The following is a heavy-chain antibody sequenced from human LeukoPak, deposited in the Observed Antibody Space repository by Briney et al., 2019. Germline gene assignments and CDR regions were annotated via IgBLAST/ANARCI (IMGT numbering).Heavy chain of an antibody. CDR3: AKGSSPFDY. CDR1: GFTFSNYA. Sequence: PGGSLRLSCAASGFTFSNYAMSWVRQAPGKGLEWVSATSANGGGTYYADSVKGRFTISRDNSKNTLYLQMNSLRAEDTAVYYCAKGSSPFDYWGQGTLVTVSS. D-gene: IGHD6-13*01. CDR2: TSANGGGT. J-gene: IGHJ4*02. V-gene: IGHV3-23*01.